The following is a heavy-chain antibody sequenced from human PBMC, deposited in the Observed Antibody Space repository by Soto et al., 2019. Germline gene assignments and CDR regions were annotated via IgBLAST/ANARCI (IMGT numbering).Heavy chain of an antibody. CDR3: AVPRGVPDYDFWSGYPAHDAFDI. CDR2: IVVGSGNT. D-gene: IGHD3-3*01. J-gene: IGHJ3*02. CDR1: GFTFTSSA. Sequence: SVKVSCKASGFTFTSSAMQWVRQARGQRLEWIGWIVVGSGNTNYAQKFQERVTITRDMSTSTAYMELSSLRSEDTAVYYCAVPRGVPDYDFWSGYPAHDAFDIWGQGTMVTVSS. V-gene: IGHV1-58*02.